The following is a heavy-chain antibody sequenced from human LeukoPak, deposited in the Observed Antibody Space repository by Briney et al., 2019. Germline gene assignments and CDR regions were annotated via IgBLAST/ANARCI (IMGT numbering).Heavy chain of an antibody. V-gene: IGHV3-66*01. CDR2: VYSGGMT. Sequence: GGSLRLSCTVSGFTVSSNSMSWVRQAPGKGLEWVSVVYSGGMTYSADSVKGRFTISRDIPKNTLYLQMNSLRAEDTAVYYCARELTSSSCFDPWGQGTLVTVSS. J-gene: IGHJ5*02. CDR3: ARELTSSSCFDP. CDR1: GFTVSSNS. D-gene: IGHD2-2*01.